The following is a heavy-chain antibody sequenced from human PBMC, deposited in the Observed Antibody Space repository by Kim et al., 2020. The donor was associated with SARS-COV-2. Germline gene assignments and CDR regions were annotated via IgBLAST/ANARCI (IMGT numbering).Heavy chain of an antibody. D-gene: IGHD4-17*01. CDR3: VTDPSATNYGYFKC. Sequence: GGSLRLSCAASGFTFSSYAMTWVRQAPGKGLEWVSVIYSCGSSTYYSNSVKGRFTISRDDSKNTLYLQMHSLRSEDTAVYYCVTDPSATNYGYFKCWG. J-gene: IGHJ1*01. CDR2: IYSCGSST. CDR1: GFTFSSYA. V-gene: IGHV3-23*03.